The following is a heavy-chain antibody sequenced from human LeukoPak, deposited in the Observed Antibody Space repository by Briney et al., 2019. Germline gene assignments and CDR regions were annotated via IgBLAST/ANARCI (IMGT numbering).Heavy chain of an antibody. CDR1: GGSISNYY. V-gene: IGHV4-59*01. D-gene: IGHD3-10*01. CDR2: IYYSGST. CDR3: AREGTDYYGSGSYFAYYYYMDV. J-gene: IGHJ6*03. Sequence: SETLSLTCTVSGGSISNYYWSWIRQPPGKGLEWIGCIYYSGSTNYNPSLKSRVTISVDTSKNQFSLKLSSVTAADTAVYYCAREGTDYYGSGSYFAYYYYMDVWGKGTTVTVSS.